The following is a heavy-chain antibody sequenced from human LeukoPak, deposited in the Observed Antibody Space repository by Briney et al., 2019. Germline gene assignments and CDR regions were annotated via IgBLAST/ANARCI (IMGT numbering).Heavy chain of an antibody. CDR1: GGSLSSGDYY. V-gene: IGHV4-30-4*01. CDR3: ARRYYYDSRIDP. D-gene: IGHD3-22*01. Sequence: SQTLSLTCTVSGGSLSSGDYYWSWIRQPPGKGLEWIAYMYYSGSTYYNPSLKSRVTMSADTSKNQLSLKLSSVTAADTAVYYCARRYYYDSRIDPWGQGILVTVSS. CDR2: MYYSGST. J-gene: IGHJ5*02.